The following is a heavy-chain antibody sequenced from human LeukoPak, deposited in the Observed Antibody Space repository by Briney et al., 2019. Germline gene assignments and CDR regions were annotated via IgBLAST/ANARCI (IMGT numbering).Heavy chain of an antibody. CDR3: ARAGYDILTGYYTSY. CDR1: GGSISSSSYY. CDR2: IYYSGST. D-gene: IGHD3-9*01. J-gene: IGHJ4*02. Sequence: SETLSLTCTVSGGSISSSSYYWGWIRQPPGKGLEWIGSIYYSGSTYYNPSLKSRVTISVDTSKNQFSLKLSSVTAADTAVYYCARAGYDILTGYYTSYWGQGTLVTVSS. V-gene: IGHV4-39*01.